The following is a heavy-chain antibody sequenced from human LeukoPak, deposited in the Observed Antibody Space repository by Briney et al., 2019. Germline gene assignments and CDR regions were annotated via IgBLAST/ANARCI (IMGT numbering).Heavy chain of an antibody. V-gene: IGHV4-34*01. CDR3: ARDPNWFDP. CDR2: INHSGST. Sequence: PSETLSLTCAVYGGSFSGYYWSWIRQPPGKGLEWIGEINHSGSTNYNPSLKSRVTISVDTSKNQFSLKLSSVTAADTAVYYCARDPNWFDPWGQGTLVTVSS. J-gene: IGHJ5*02. CDR1: GGSFSGYY.